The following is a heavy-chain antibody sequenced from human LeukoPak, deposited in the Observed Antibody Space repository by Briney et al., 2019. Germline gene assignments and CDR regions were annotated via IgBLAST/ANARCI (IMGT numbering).Heavy chain of an antibody. V-gene: IGHV1-18*01. Sequence: GASVKVSCKASGYTFTSYDINWVRQATGQGLEWMGWMNPNSGNTNYAQKLQGRVTMTTDTSTSTAYMELRSLRSDDTAVYYCARDWGRDYFDYWGQGTLVTVSS. CDR2: MNPNSGNT. CDR3: ARDWGRDYFDY. J-gene: IGHJ4*02. CDR1: GYTFTSYD. D-gene: IGHD3-16*01.